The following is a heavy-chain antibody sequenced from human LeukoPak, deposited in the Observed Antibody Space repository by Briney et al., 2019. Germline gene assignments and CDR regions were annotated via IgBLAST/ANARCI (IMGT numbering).Heavy chain of an antibody. CDR1: GGSISSYY. Sequence: PSETLSLTCTVSGGSISSYYWSWIRQPTGKGLEWIGRIYTSGSTNYNPSLKSRVTMSVDTSKNQFSLKLSSVTAADTAVYYCARDRLEYSSSWYVDYWGQGTLVTVSS. V-gene: IGHV4-4*07. J-gene: IGHJ4*02. CDR2: IYTSGST. CDR3: ARDRLEYSSSWYVDY. D-gene: IGHD6-13*01.